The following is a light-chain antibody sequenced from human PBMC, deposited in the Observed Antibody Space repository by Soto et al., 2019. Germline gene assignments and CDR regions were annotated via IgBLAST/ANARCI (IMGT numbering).Light chain of an antibody. J-gene: IGKJ2*01. V-gene: IGKV3-11*01. CDR3: QQYNNWPPGYT. CDR1: RSVDSH. CDR2: EAS. Sequence: EVVLTQSPATLSLSPGETATLSCRASRSVDSHLAWYQHKPGQAPRLLIFEASTRATGVPARFSGSGSGTHFTLTINSLEPEDFAVYYCQQYNNWPPGYTFGQGTKLEIK.